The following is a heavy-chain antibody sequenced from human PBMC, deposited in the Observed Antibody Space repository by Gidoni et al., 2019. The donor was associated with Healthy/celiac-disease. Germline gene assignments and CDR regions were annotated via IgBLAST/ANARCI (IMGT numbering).Heavy chain of an antibody. Sequence: VQLQQWGAGLSKPSEPPSLTCADFVGSFSGYYWSRLRQPPGKGLEWIGEINHTGSTPYNPSFKDGVTRSGETFKSQFSLKMSSVTAADTAVYYCARGGGVTRITCGGVIVIRDWFDPWGQGTLVTVSS. CDR2: INHTGST. CDR3: ARGGGVTRITCGGVIVIRDWFDP. J-gene: IGHJ5*02. V-gene: IGHV4-34*01. D-gene: IGHD3-16*02. CDR1: VGSFSGYY.